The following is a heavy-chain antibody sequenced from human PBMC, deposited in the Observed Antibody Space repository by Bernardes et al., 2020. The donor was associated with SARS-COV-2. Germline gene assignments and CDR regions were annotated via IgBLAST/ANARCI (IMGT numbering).Heavy chain of an antibody. Sequence: SETLSLTCTVSGGSISSSSYYWGWIRQPPGKGLEWIGSIYYSGSTYYNPSLKSRVTISVDTSKNQFSLKLSSVTAADTAVYYCARHVARWGSYDYWGQGTLVTVSS. CDR2: IYYSGST. D-gene: IGHD1-26*01. CDR1: GGSISSSSYY. CDR3: ARHVARWGSYDY. V-gene: IGHV4-39*01. J-gene: IGHJ4*02.